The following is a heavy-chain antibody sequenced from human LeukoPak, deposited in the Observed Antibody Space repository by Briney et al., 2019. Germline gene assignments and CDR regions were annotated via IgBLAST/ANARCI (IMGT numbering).Heavy chain of an antibody. D-gene: IGHD6-13*01. CDR1: GDSISSGSFY. CDR3: ARDVLTAAGTFDY. J-gene: IGHJ4*02. Sequence: SETLSLTCSVSGDSISSGSFYWSWIRQPAGRGLEWIGRIYPSGRTNYNPSLESRVSISVDTSKNQFSLKLSSVTAADTAVYYCARDVLTAAGTFDYWGQGALVTVSS. V-gene: IGHV4-61*02. CDR2: IYPSGRT.